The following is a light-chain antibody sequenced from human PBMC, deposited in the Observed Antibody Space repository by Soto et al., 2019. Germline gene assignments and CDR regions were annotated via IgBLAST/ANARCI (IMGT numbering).Light chain of an antibody. J-gene: IGKJ3*01. CDR3: MQTLQTPLT. CDR1: QSLLHSNGYNY. Sequence: DIVMTQSPLSLPVTPGEPASITCRSSQSLLHSNGYNYVDWYLQKPGQSPQLLIYLGSNRASGVXDXSSGSGSGTDFTLKISRVEAEDVGVYYCMQTLQTPLTFGPGTTVDIK. V-gene: IGKV2-28*01. CDR2: LGS.